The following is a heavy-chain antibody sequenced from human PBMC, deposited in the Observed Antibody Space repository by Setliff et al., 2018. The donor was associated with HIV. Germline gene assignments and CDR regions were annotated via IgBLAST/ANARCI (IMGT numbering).Heavy chain of an antibody. Sequence: ASVKVSCKASGYTFTSYDINWVRQATGQGLEWMGWMNPNSSNTGYAQKFQGRVTMTRTTSISTAYMELSSLRSEDTAVYYCARGAYYGSGSYYDSRYWGQGTLVTVSS. D-gene: IGHD3-10*01. J-gene: IGHJ4*02. V-gene: IGHV1-8*01. CDR1: GYTFTSYD. CDR3: ARGAYYGSGSYYDSRY. CDR2: MNPNSSNT.